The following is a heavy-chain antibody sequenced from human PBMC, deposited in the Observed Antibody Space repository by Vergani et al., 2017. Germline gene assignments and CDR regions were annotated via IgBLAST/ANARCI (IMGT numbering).Heavy chain of an antibody. J-gene: IGHJ4*02. D-gene: IGHD3-22*01. CDR3: ASQRSGSVVDY. CDR2: ISSSSSTI. CDR1: GFTFSSYS. V-gene: IGHV3-48*01. Sequence: EVQLVESGGGLVQPGGSLRLSCAASGFTFSSYSMNWVRQAPGKGLEWVSYISSSSSTIYYADSVKGRFTISRDNAKNSLYLQMNSLRAEDTAVYYCASQRSGSVVDYWGQGTLVTVSS.